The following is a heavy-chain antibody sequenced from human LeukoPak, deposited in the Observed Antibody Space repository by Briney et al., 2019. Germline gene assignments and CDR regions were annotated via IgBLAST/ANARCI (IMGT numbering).Heavy chain of an antibody. CDR1: GFTFSSYA. V-gene: IGHV3-30*01. J-gene: IGHJ4*02. Sequence: GRALRLSCAASGFTFSSYAMHWVRQAPGKGLEWVAVISYDGSNKYCADSVKGRFTVSRDKSKNTLYLRVNSLRAEDTAVYYCARVPRRQLDPDYFDYWGQGNLVTVSS. CDR2: ISYDGSNK. CDR3: ARVPRRQLDPDYFDY. D-gene: IGHD6-6*01.